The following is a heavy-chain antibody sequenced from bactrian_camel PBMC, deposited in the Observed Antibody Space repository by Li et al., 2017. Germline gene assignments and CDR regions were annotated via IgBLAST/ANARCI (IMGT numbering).Heavy chain of an antibody. Sequence: QVQLVESGGGSVQAGGSLRLSCAGYGFTYEWYCMAWFRQRPGKEREGVAQIYGGGGSMWYTDSVKGRFTISLDNNKNTLYLQMDNLQPEDTAMYFCALDHVHARFTGSQLKDWQYYYWGQGTQVTVS. CDR2: IYGGGGSM. D-gene: IGHD6*01. J-gene: IGHJ4*01. V-gene: IGHV3S1*01. CDR1: GFTYEWYC. CDR3: ALDHVHARFTGSQLKDWQYYY.